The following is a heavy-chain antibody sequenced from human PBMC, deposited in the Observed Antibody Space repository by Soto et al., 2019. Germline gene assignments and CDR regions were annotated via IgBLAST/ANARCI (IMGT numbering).Heavy chain of an antibody. V-gene: IGHV3-11*01. D-gene: IGHD5-18*01. J-gene: IGHJ3*02. CDR2: ISNSGSTI. Sequence: PGGSLRLSCAASGFTFSNYYMSWIRQAPGKGLEWVSCISNSGSTIYYEDSVKGRFTISRDNAKNSLYLQMNGLRAEDTALYYCARAGDGYGDAFDIWGQGTMVTVSS. CDR3: ARAGDGYGDAFDI. CDR1: GFTFSNYY.